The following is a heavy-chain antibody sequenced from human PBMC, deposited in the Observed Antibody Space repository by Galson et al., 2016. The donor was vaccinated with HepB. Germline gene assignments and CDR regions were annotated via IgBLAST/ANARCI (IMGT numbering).Heavy chain of an antibody. CDR1: GFTVSSNF. CDR2: IYSGGST. J-gene: IGHJ4*02. Sequence: SLRLSCAASGFTVSSNFMSWVRQAPGKGLEWVSVIYSGGSTYYADSVKGRFTISRANSKNTLFLQISSLRAEDTAVYYCATSPSLTGGVLSYWGQGTLVTVSS. CDR3: ATSPSLTGGVLSY. D-gene: IGHD7-27*01. V-gene: IGHV3-66*01.